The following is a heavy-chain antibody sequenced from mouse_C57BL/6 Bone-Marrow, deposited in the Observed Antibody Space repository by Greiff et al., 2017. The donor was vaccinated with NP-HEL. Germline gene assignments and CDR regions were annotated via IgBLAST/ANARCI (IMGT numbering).Heavy chain of an antibody. CDR1: GYTFTSYW. D-gene: IGHD2-4*01. V-gene: IGHV1-55*01. CDR2: IYPGSGST. CDR3: ARRIYYDYGKDAMDY. J-gene: IGHJ4*01. Sequence: VQLQQPGAELVKPGASVKMSCKASGYTFTSYWITWVKQRPGQGLEWIGDIYPGSGSTNYNEKFKSKATLTVDTSSSTAYMQLSSLTSEDSAVYYSARRIYYDYGKDAMDYWGQGTSVTVSS.